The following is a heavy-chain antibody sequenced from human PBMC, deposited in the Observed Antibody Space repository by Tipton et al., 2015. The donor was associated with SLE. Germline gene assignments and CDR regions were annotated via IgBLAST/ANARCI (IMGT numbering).Heavy chain of an antibody. V-gene: IGHV4-38-2*01. CDR3: ARGPEQWLVNPHYFDY. D-gene: IGHD6-19*01. CDR1: GGSFSGYY. Sequence: TLSLTCAVYGGSFSGYYWGWIWQPPGKGLEWIGSIYHSGSTYYNPSLKSRVTISVDTSKNQFSLKLSSVTAADTAVYYCARGPEQWLVNPHYFDYWGQGTLVTVSS. CDR2: IYHSGST. J-gene: IGHJ4*02.